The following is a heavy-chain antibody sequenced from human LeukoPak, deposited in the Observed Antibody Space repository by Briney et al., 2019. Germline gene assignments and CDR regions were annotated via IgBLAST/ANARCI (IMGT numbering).Heavy chain of an antibody. J-gene: IGHJ4*02. CDR2: IYYSGST. D-gene: IGHD3-3*01. CDR1: GGSISSGGYS. V-gene: IGHV4-31*03. Sequence: SPSETLSLTCTVSGGSISSGGYSWSWIRQHPGKGLEWIGYIYYSGSTYYNPSLKSRVTISVDTSKNQFSLKLSSVTAADTAVYYCARGTLYFSFDYWGQGTLVTVSS. CDR3: ARGTLYFSFDY.